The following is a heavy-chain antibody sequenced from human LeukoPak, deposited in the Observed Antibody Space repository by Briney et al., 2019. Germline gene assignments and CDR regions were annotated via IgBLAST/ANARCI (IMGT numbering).Heavy chain of an antibody. V-gene: IGHV4-34*01. D-gene: IGHD3-3*01. CDR1: GGSFSDYY. Sequence: SETLSLTCAVYGGSFSDYYWSWIRQPPGRGLEWIGEINHSGSTNCNPSLKSRVTISVDTSKNQFSLRLSSVTAADTAVYYCARHYYDFWSGYYGNQQYYFDYWGQGTLVTVSS. CDR3: ARHYYDFWSGYYGNQQYYFDY. J-gene: IGHJ4*02. CDR2: INHSGST.